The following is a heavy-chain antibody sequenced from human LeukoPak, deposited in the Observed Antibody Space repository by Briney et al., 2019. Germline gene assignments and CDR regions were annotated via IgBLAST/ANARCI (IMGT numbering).Heavy chain of an antibody. CDR1: GYTFTSYG. D-gene: IGHD4-11*01. V-gene: IGHV1-18*01. CDR3: ARDLLTTVTTPPLYYYYYYMDV. CDR2: ISAYNGNT. J-gene: IGHJ6*03. Sequence: ASVKVSCKASGYTFTSYGISWVRQAPGQGLEWMGWISAYNGNTNYAQKLQGRVTMTTDTSTSTAYMELRSLRSDDTAVYYCARDLLTTVTTPPLYYYYYYMDVWGKGTTVTVSS.